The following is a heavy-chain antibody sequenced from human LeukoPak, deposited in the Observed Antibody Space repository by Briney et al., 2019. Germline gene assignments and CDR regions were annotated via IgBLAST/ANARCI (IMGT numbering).Heavy chain of an antibody. J-gene: IGHJ3*02. CDR3: ARRDCSSTSCYLSPFDI. D-gene: IGHD2-2*01. V-gene: IGHV5-51*01. Sequence: GESLKISCKASGYSFPTYWIGWVRQMPGKGLEWMGIIYPGDSDARYSPSFQGQVTISADRSITTAYLQWSSLKASDTAMYYCARRDCSSTSCYLSPFDIWGQGTMVTVSS. CDR2: IYPGDSDA. CDR1: GYSFPTYW.